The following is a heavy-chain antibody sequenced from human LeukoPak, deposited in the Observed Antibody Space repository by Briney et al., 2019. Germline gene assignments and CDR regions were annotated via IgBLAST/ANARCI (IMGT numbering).Heavy chain of an antibody. Sequence: PGGSLRLSCAASGSTFSSYGMHWVRQAPGKGLEWVAIISYDGSNKYYADSVKGRFTISRDNSKNTLYLQMNSLRAEDTAVYYCLSDSSSWYVGGQGTLVTVSP. CDR2: ISYDGSNK. J-gene: IGHJ4*02. V-gene: IGHV3-30*03. D-gene: IGHD6-19*01. CDR3: LSDSSSWYV. CDR1: GSTFSSYG.